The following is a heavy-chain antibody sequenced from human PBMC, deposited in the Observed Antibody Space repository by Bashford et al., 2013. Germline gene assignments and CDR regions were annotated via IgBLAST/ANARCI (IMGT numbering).Heavy chain of an antibody. Sequence: SVKVSCKASGGTFSSYAISWVRQAPGQGLEWMGGIIPIFGTANYAQKFQGRVTITADESTSTAYMELSSLRSEDTAVYYCARGNLYCSSTSCRLSLSVYYYYGMDVWGQGTTVTVSS. D-gene: IGHD2-2*01. V-gene: IGHV1-69*13. CDR3: ARGNLYCSSTSCRLSLSVYYYYGMDV. CDR2: IIPIFGTA. J-gene: IGHJ6*02. CDR1: GGTFSSYA.